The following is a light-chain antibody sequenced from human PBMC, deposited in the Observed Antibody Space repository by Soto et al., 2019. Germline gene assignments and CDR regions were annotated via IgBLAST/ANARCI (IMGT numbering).Light chain of an antibody. CDR2: EVS. J-gene: IGLJ2*01. CDR1: GSDVGAYDY. CDR3: SSYAGRNILL. Sequence: QSALTQPPSASGSPGQSVTISCTGTGSDVGAYDYVSWYQQRPGKAPKLIIYEVSRRPSGVPDRFSASKYGNTASLTVSGLQSDDEAEYYCSSYAGRNILLFGGGTKLTVL. V-gene: IGLV2-8*01.